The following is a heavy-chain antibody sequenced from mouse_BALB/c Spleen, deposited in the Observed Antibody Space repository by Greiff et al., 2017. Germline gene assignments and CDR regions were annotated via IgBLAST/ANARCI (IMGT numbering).Heavy chain of an antibody. J-gene: IGHJ3*01. V-gene: IGHV5-6-5*01. Sequence: EVQLVESGGGLVKPGGSLKLSCAASGFTFSSYAMSWVRQTPEKRLEWVASISSGGSTYYPDSVKGRFTISRDNARNILYLQMSSLRSEDTAMYYCARRERDWSLFAYWGQGTLVTVSA. CDR2: ISSGGST. D-gene: IGHD3-3*01. CDR3: ARRERDWSLFAY. CDR1: GFTFSSYA.